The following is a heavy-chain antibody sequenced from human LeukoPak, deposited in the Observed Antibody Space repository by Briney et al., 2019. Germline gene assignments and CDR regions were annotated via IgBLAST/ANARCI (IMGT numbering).Heavy chain of an antibody. CDR2: ISWDGGST. V-gene: IGHV3-43*01. CDR1: GFTFDDYT. CDR3: ARAGYDFWSGYFFDY. Sequence: GGSLRLSCAASGFTFDDYTMHWVRQAPGKGLEWVSLISWDGGSTYYADSVKGRFTISRDNSKNSLYLQMNSLRTEDTALYYCARAGYDFWSGYFFDYWGQGTLVTASS. D-gene: IGHD3-3*01. J-gene: IGHJ4*02.